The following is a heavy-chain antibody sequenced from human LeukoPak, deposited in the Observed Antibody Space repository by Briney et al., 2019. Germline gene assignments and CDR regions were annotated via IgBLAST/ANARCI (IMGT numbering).Heavy chain of an antibody. CDR1: GGSISSSTYY. Sequence: PSETLSLTCTVSGGSISSSTYYWSWIRQPAGKGLEWIGRIYTSGSTNYNPSLKSRVTMSVDTSKNQFSLKLSSVTAADTAVYYCARDQYYYGSGSYGLDYWGQGTLVTVSS. D-gene: IGHD3-10*01. CDR2: IYTSGST. J-gene: IGHJ4*02. CDR3: ARDQYYYGSGSYGLDY. V-gene: IGHV4-61*02.